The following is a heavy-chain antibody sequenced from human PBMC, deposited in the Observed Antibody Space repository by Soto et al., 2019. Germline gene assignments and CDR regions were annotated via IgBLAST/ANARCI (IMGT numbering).Heavy chain of an antibody. J-gene: IGHJ4*02. D-gene: IGHD5-18*01. V-gene: IGHV3-30*18. CDR1: GFTFSSYG. CDR2: ISYDGSNT. CDR3: AKDYIRCIALWLPEY. Sequence: QVQLVESGGGLVQPGRSLRLSCAASGFTFSSYGMHWVRQAPGKGLEWVAVISYDGSNTYYADSVKGRFTISRDNSKNTLYLQMTSLRAADKAVYYGAKDYIRCIALWLPEYGGQVTLVTVYS.